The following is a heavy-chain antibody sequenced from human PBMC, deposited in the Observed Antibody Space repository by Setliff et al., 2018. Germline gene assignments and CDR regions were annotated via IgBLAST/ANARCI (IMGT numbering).Heavy chain of an antibody. CDR1: GGSISSGDYH. V-gene: IGHV4-39*01. D-gene: IGHD5-18*01. J-gene: IGHJ4*02. CDR2: LYYSGTT. CDR3: ARLKTAMVDF. Sequence: SETLSLTCTVSGGSISSGDYHWGWIRQPPGKRLEWIGSLYYSGTTYCNPSLNSRVTISMDTSTNQFSLKLSSVTAADTAMYYCARLKTAMVDFWGQGTLVTVSS.